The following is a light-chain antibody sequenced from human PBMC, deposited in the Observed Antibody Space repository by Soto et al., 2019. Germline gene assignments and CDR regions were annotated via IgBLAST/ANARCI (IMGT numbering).Light chain of an antibody. Sequence: DIVMTQSPDSLAVSLGERATINCKSSQSVLYSSNNNNYLAWYQQKPGQPPKLLIYWASTRESGVPDRFRGSGSGTDFTLTISSLQAEDVAVHYCQQYYSNPGTFGQGTKVEIK. V-gene: IGKV4-1*01. CDR1: QSVLYSSNNNNY. CDR2: WAS. CDR3: QQYYSNPGT. J-gene: IGKJ1*01.